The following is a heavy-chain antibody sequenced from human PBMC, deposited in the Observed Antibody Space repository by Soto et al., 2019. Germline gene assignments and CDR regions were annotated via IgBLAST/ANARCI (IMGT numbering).Heavy chain of an antibody. V-gene: IGHV4-59*01. CDR1: GGSISSYY. CDR3: ARDSATLGMDV. CDR2: IYYSGST. J-gene: IGHJ6*02. D-gene: IGHD5-12*01. Sequence: QVQLQESGPGLVKPSETLSLTCTVSGGSISSYYWNWIRQPPGKGLEWIGYIYYSGSTNYNPSLKSRFTITVDTAKSQFTLKLSSVTAADTAVYYCARDSATLGMDVWGQGTTVTVSS.